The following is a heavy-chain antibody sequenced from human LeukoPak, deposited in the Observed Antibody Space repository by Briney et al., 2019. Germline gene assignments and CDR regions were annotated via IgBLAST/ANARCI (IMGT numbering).Heavy chain of an antibody. Sequence: PSETLSLTCTVSGGSISSYYWSWIRQPAGKGLEWIGRIYTSGSTNYNPSLKSRVTMSVDTSKNQFSLKLSSVTAADTAVYYCARLGSDIAVAVFDYWGQGTLVTVSS. D-gene: IGHD6-19*01. CDR1: GGSISSYY. J-gene: IGHJ4*02. V-gene: IGHV4-4*07. CDR2: IYTSGST. CDR3: ARLGSDIAVAVFDY.